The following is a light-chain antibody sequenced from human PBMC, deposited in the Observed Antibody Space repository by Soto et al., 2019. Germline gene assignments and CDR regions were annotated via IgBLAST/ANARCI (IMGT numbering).Light chain of an antibody. CDR3: QSYDSSLSGSRV. Sequence: QSVLTQPPSVSGAPGQRVTISCTGSSSNIGAGYDVHWYQQLPRTAPKLLIYSNSNRPSGVPDRFSGPKSGTSVSLAITGLQAEDEADYYCQSYDSSLSGSRVFGGGTKLTVL. V-gene: IGLV1-40*01. J-gene: IGLJ2*01. CDR1: SSNIGAGYD. CDR2: SNS.